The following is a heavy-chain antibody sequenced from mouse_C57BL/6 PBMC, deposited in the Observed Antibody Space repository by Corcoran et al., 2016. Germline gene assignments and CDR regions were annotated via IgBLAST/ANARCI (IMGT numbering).Heavy chain of an antibody. D-gene: IGHD1-1*01. CDR2: INTYSGVP. V-gene: IGHV9-3*01. CDR3: ARGLITTVVYWYFDV. J-gene: IGHJ1*03. Sequence: QIQLVQSGPELKKPGETVKISCKASGYTFTTYGMSWVKQAPGKGLKWMGWINTYSGVPTYADDFKGRFAFSLETSASTAYLQINNRKNEDTATYFCARGLITTVVYWYFDVWGTGTTVTVSS. CDR1: GYTFTTYG.